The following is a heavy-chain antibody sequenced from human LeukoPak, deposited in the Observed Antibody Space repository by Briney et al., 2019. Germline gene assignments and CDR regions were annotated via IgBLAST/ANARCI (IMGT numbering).Heavy chain of an antibody. V-gene: IGHV4-31*03. CDR3: ARDWSGPYYFDH. D-gene: IGHD3-3*01. CDR1: GGSISDAAYY. CDR2: MSQTGST. J-gene: IGHJ4*01. Sequence: SQTLSLTCTVSGGSISDAAYYWTWIRQPPGKGLEWIGYMSQTGSTYYNPSLKSRVTISVDTSKSQFSLKLTSVTAADTAVYYCARDWSGPYYFDHWGQGILVTVSS.